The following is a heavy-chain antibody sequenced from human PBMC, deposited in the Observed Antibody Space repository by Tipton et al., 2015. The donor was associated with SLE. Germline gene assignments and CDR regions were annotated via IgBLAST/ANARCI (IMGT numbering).Heavy chain of an antibody. CDR2: IYYSGST. Sequence: TLSLTCTVSGGSISSRSYYWGWIRQPPGKGLEWIGRIYYSGSTYYNPSLKSRVTISVDTSKNQFSLKLSSVTAADTAVYYCARGHSSSWSFDYWGQGTLVTVSS. CDR3: ARGHSSSWSFDY. V-gene: IGHV4-39*07. J-gene: IGHJ4*02. D-gene: IGHD6-13*01. CDR1: GGSISSRSYY.